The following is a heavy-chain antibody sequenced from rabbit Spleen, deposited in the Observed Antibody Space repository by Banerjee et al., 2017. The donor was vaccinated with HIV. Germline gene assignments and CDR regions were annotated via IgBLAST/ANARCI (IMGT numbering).Heavy chain of an antibody. CDR1: GFSFNKGY. Sequence: EESGGGLVQPEGSLTLTCTASGFSFNKGYMGWVRQAPGKGLEWIACIYTGDGATYYASWAKGRFTITRSTSLNTVTLQLNSLTAADTATYFCARDFDFRGQGTLVTVS. J-gene: IGHJ4*01. V-gene: IGHV1S47*01. CDR2: IYTGDGAT. CDR3: ARDFDF.